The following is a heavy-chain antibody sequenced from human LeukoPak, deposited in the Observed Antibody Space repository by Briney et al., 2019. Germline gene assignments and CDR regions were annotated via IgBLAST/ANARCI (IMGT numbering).Heavy chain of an antibody. CDR3: AKDIGPNYGSGSWDYYYYYYGMDV. J-gene: IGHJ6*02. Sequence: GGSLRLSCAASGFTFDDYAMNWVRHAPGKGLEWVSGISWNSGSIGYADSVKGRFTISRDNAKNSLYLQMNSLRAEDTALYYCAKDIGPNYGSGSWDYYYYYYGMDVWGQGTTVTVSS. D-gene: IGHD3-10*01. V-gene: IGHV3-9*01. CDR1: GFTFDDYA. CDR2: ISWNSGSI.